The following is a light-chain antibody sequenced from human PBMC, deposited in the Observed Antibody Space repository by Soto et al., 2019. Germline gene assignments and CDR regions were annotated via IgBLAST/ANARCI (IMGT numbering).Light chain of an antibody. CDR1: SSDVGGYNY. CDR3: SSYTSSSTL. J-gene: IGLJ2*01. Sequence: QSVLTQPASVSGSPGQSITISCTGTSSDVGGYNYVSWYQQHPGKAPKLMIYEVSNRPSGVSNRFSGSKSGNTASLTISGLQAEDEADYYCSSYTSSSTLFGEGTKLTVL. V-gene: IGLV2-14*01. CDR2: EVS.